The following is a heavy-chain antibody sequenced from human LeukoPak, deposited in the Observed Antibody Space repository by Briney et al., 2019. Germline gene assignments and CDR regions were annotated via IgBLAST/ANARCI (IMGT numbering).Heavy chain of an antibody. CDR1: GGSFSSYY. J-gene: IGHJ4*02. CDR3: ARGYYDSSGYYPFGY. D-gene: IGHD3-22*01. CDR2: INHSGST. Sequence: SETLSLTCAVYGGSFSSYYWSWIRQPPGKGLEWIGEINHSGSTSYNPSLKSRVTISVDTSKNQFSLKLSSVTAADTAVYYCARGYYDSSGYYPFGYWGQGTLVTVSS. V-gene: IGHV4-34*01.